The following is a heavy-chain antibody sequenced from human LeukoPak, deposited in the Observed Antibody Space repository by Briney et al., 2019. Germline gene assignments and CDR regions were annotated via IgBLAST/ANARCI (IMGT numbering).Heavy chain of an antibody. Sequence: PGGSLRLSCATSGFTFSDYYMSWIRQAPGKGLEWVSYISSSGTYINSADSVKGRFTISRDYPKNSLYLQMSSLRAEDTAVYYCARDGGDIVVVVATTKPFDYWGQGTLVTVSS. J-gene: IGHJ4*02. CDR3: ARDGGDIVVVVATTKPFDY. CDR2: ISSSGTYI. V-gene: IGHV3-11*05. D-gene: IGHD2-15*01. CDR1: GFTFSDYY.